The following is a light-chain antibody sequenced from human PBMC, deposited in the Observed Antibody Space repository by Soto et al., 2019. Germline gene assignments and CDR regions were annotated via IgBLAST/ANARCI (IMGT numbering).Light chain of an antibody. CDR1: QSISSY. J-gene: IGKJ1*01. Sequence: DIQMTQSPSSLSASVGDRVTITCRASQSISSYLNWYQQKPGKAPKLLIYAASSLQSGVPSRFSGSGSGTDFTLTISSLQPEDFANYYCQQSYSTVWTFGQGTKVEIK. CDR2: AAS. CDR3: QQSYSTVWT. V-gene: IGKV1-39*01.